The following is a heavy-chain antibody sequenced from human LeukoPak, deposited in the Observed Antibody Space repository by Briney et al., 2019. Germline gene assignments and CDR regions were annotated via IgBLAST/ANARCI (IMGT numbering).Heavy chain of an antibody. CDR3: ARGGPYGSGSPYYYGMDV. V-gene: IGHV4-59*12. CDR1: GGSFSTEY. Sequence: SETLSLTCTVSGGSFSTEYWSWIRQTPGEGLEWVGYISNGGNTNYNPSLKSRVTMSVDTSKNQFSLKLSSVTAADTAVYYCARGGPYGSGSPYYYGMDVWGQGTTVAVSS. J-gene: IGHJ6*02. CDR2: ISNGGNT. D-gene: IGHD3-10*01.